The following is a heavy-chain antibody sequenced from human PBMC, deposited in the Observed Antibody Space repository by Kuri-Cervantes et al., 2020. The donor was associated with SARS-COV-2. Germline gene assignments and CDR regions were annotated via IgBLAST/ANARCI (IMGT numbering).Heavy chain of an antibody. CDR1: GYTLTELS. J-gene: IGHJ2*01. Sequence: ASVKVSCKVSGYTLTELSMHWVRQAPGKGLEWMGGFDPEDVETIYAQKFQGRVTMTEDTSTDTAYMELSSLRSEDTAVYYCATAYRGYHYWYFDLWGRGTLVTVSS. V-gene: IGHV1-24*01. CDR3: ATAYRGYHYWYFDL. CDR2: FDPEDVET. D-gene: IGHD3-22*01.